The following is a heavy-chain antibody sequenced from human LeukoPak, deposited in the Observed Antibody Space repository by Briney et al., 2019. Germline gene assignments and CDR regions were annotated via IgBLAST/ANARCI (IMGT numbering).Heavy chain of an antibody. CDR3: AKAYSSGWSPFDY. CDR1: GFTFSSYA. J-gene: IGHJ4*02. CDR2: ISGGGGGT. Sequence: GGSLRLSCAASGFTFSSYAMSWVRQAPGKGLEWVSAISGGGGGTYYADSVKGRFTISRDNSKNTLYLQMNSLRAEDTAVYYCAKAYSSGWSPFDYWGQGTLVIVSS. V-gene: IGHV3-23*01. D-gene: IGHD6-19*01.